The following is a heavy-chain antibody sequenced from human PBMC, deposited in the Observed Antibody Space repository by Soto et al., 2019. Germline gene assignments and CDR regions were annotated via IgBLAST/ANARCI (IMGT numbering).Heavy chain of an antibody. CDR3: AHRGYMYGNWDHGYFDY. V-gene: IGHV2-5*02. D-gene: IGHD7-27*01. Sequence: SGPTLVNPTQTLALTCTFSGFSLTTSGVGVGWISKTPGKALEWLAVIYWDDDKRYNPSLKNRLTITKDTSKNQVVLIMADMDPVDTGTYFCAHRGYMYGNWDHGYFDYWGQGTLVTV. J-gene: IGHJ4*02. CDR1: GFSLTTSGVG. CDR2: IYWDDDK.